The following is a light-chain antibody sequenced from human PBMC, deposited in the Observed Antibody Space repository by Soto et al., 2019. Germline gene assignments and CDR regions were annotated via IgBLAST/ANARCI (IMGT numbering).Light chain of an antibody. V-gene: IGLV2-8*01. J-gene: IGLJ1*01. CDR2: EVT. CDR3: SSYAGIINHYV. CDR1: SSDVGNYNY. Sequence: QSALAQSPSASGSPGQSVTISCTGTSSDVGNYNYVSWYQQYPGKAPKLIIYEVTKRPSGVPDRFSGSKSGNTASLTVSGLQAEDEADYYCSSYAGIINHYVFGTGTKLTVL.